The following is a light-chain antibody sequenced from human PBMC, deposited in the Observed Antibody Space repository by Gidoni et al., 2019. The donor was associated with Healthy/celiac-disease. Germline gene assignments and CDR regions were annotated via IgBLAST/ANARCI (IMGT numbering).Light chain of an antibody. J-gene: IGLJ2*01. V-gene: IGLV3-1*01. Sequence: SYELTQPPSVSVSPGQTASITCSGDKLGDKYACWYPQKQGQSPVLVIYQDSKRPSGIPERCSGSNSGNTATLTISGTQAMDEADYYCQAWDSSTVVCGGGTKLTVL. CDR3: QAWDSSTVV. CDR1: KLGDKY. CDR2: QDS.